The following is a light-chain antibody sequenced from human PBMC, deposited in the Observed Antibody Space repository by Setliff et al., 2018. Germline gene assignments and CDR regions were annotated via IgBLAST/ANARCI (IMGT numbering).Light chain of an antibody. CDR2: EDN. V-gene: IGLV6-57*01. J-gene: IGLJ1*01. CDR3: QSYDNSNPYV. Sequence: NFMLTQPHSVSESPGKTVTISCTRSSGSIASNFVQWYQQRPGSSPTTVIYEDNKRPSGVPDRFSGSIDSSSNSASLTISRLKTEDEADYYCQSYDNSNPYVFGTGTKVTVL. CDR1: SGSIASNF.